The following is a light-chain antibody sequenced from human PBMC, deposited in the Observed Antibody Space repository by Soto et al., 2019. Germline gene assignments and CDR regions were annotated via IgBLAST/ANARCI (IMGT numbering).Light chain of an antibody. CDR3: MQARQAPPT. Sequence: DIVVTQSPVSLAVTPGEPAFISCRSSESLLRRDGYSSLDWYRQKSGQSPQLLIHLGSIRAAGVPDRVSGSGSGADFTLKIRRVEAEDVGVYFVMQARQAPPTFCGGNKGDLK. CDR2: LGS. J-gene: IGKJ4*01. CDR1: ESLLRRDGYSS. V-gene: IGKV2-28*01.